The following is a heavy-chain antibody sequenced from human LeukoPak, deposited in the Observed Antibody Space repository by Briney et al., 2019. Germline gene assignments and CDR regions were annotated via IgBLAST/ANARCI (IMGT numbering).Heavy chain of an antibody. CDR3: ARDYRSGYYSQH. V-gene: IGHV1-46*01. Sequence: ASVKVSCKASGYTFTSYYMHWVRQAPGQGLEWMGIINPSGGSTSYAQKFQGRVTMTRDTSTSTVYMELSSLRSEETAVYYCARDYRSGYYSQHWGQGTLVTVSS. CDR1: GYTFTSYY. J-gene: IGHJ1*01. D-gene: IGHD3-3*01. CDR2: INPSGGST.